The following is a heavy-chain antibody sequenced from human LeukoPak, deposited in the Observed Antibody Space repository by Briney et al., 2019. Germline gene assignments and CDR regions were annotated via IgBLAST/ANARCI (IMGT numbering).Heavy chain of an antibody. CDR3: ASFTIFGVVTPSEDYYFDY. CDR2: IIPILGTA. Sequence: SVKVSCKASGGTFSSYAISWVRQAPGQGLEWMGGIIPILGTANYAQKFQGRVTITADESTSTAYMELSSLRSEDTAVYYCASFTIFGVVTPSEDYYFDYWGQGTLVTVSS. V-gene: IGHV1-69*13. CDR1: GGTFSSYA. J-gene: IGHJ4*02. D-gene: IGHD3-3*01.